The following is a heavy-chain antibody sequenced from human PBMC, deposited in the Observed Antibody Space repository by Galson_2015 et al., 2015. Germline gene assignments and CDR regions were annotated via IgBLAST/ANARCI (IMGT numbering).Heavy chain of an antibody. CDR2: IWYDGSNK. CDR1: GFTFSSYG. V-gene: IGHV3-33*06. Sequence: SLRLSCAASGFTFSSYGMHWVRQAPGKGLEWVAVIWYDGSNKYYADSVKGRFTISRDNSKNTLYLQMNSLRAEGTAVYYCAKSAGISIPYYMDVWGKGTTVTVSS. D-gene: IGHD3-9*01. J-gene: IGHJ6*03. CDR3: AKSAGISIPYYMDV.